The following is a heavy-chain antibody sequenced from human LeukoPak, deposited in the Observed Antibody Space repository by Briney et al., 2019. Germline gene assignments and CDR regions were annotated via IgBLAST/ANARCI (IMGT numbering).Heavy chain of an antibody. Sequence: PGGSLRLSCAASGFTFSDYYMSRIRQAPGKGLEWVSYISSSGSTIYYADSVKGRFTISRDNAKNSLYLQMNSLRAEDTAVYYCARRRFLEWPDYYGMDVWGQGTTVTVSS. CDR3: ARRRFLEWPDYYGMDV. CDR2: ISSSGSTI. CDR1: GFTFSDYY. D-gene: IGHD3-3*01. V-gene: IGHV3-11*01. J-gene: IGHJ6*02.